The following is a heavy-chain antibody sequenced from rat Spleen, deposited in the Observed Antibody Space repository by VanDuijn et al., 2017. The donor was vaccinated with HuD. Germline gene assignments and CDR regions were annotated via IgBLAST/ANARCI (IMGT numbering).Heavy chain of an antibody. CDR3: TRYYEGYVMDV. CDR1: GFTFDDYG. V-gene: IGHV5-29*01. Sequence: EVQLVESDGGLVQPGRSLKLSCAASGFTFDDYGMAWVRQAPKNGLEWVASINWGGSSTYYPDNVKGRFTISRDNAKKALYLQMNNLRSEDTAIYYCTRYYEGYVMDVWGQGASVTVSS. D-gene: IGHD1-12*01. J-gene: IGHJ4*01. CDR2: INWGGSST.